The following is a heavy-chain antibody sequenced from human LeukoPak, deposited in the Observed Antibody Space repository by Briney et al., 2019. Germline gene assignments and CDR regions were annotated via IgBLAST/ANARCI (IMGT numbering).Heavy chain of an antibody. Sequence: ASVKVSCKASGYTFTSYDISWVRQAPGQGLEWMGGIIPIFGTANYAQKFQGRVTITTDESTSTAYMELSSLRSEDTAVYYCARDGGYDILTGYYQRSYYFDYWGQGTLVTVSS. J-gene: IGHJ4*02. CDR2: IIPIFGTA. CDR1: GYTFTSYD. D-gene: IGHD3-9*01. V-gene: IGHV1-69*05. CDR3: ARDGGYDILTGYYQRSYYFDY.